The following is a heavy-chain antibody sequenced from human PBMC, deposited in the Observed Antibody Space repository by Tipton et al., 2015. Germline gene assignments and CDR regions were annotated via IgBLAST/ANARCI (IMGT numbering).Heavy chain of an antibody. CDR1: GGSISSSSYY. Sequence: TLSLTCSVSGGSISSSSYYWGWIRQPPGKGLEWIGSISYSGSTYYNPSLKSRVTISVGSSKTHFSLNLSSVTASDTAVYYCARARGRHGGLFDSWGQGILVTVSS. CDR2: ISYSGST. CDR3: ARARGRHGGLFDS. V-gene: IGHV4-39*01. J-gene: IGHJ4*02. D-gene: IGHD4-23*01.